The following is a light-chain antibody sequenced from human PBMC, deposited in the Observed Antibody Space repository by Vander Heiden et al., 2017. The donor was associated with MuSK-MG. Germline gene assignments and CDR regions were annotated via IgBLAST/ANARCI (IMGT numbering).Light chain of an antibody. CDR3: SSFTTRNTVV. CDR2: DVI. J-gene: IGLJ2*01. V-gene: IGLV2-14*03. CDR1: SSDVGAYNY. Sequence: QSALTQPASVSGSPGQSITLPCTGTSSDVGAYNYVSWFQQSPGKAHKLIIYDVIKRPAGVSNRFSGSKSGNAASLTISGRQGEDDAFYFCSSFTTRNTVVFGGGTKLTVL.